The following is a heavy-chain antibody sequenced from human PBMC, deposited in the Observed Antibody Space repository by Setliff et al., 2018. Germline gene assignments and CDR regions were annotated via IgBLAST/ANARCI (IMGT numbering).Heavy chain of an antibody. CDR2: IYIGGSA. CDR3: AREQWLDPPGYYYMDV. CDR1: GYSISSGY. D-gene: IGHD6-19*01. J-gene: IGHJ6*03. V-gene: IGHV4-4*07. Sequence: ETLSLTCTVSGYSISSGYIWGWIRQPAGKGLEWIGHIYIGGSANYNPSLKSRVTMSIDTSKNQFSLKLNSVTAADMAVYYCAREQWLDPPGYYYMDVWAKGTTVTVSS.